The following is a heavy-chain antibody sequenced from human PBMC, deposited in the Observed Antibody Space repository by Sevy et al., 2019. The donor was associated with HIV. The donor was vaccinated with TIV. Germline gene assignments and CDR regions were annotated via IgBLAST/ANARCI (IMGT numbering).Heavy chain of an antibody. CDR3: ARAYCSGGRCYSLAY. CDR1: GYTFTNYR. CDR2: ISPHNGDT. Sequence: ASVKVSCKTSGYTFTNYRIFWVRQARGQGPESMGWISPHNGDTRYAQKFQGRVTLITDTSTTTAYMELRSLRSDDSALYYCARAYCSGGRCYSLAYWGQGTLVTVSS. D-gene: IGHD2-15*01. V-gene: IGHV1-18*01. J-gene: IGHJ4*02.